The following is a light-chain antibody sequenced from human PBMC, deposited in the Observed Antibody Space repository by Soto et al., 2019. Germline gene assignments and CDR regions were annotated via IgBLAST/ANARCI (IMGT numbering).Light chain of an antibody. J-gene: IGKJ1*01. V-gene: IGKV3-15*01. Sequence: EIVMTQSPATLSVSPGERATLSCRASQSVSSNLAWYQQKPGQAPRLLIYGASTTATGIPARFSGSGSGTDFTLTISSLQSEDFAVYYCQQYNNWPAWTFGQGTKVEIK. CDR1: QSVSSN. CDR2: GAS. CDR3: QQYNNWPAWT.